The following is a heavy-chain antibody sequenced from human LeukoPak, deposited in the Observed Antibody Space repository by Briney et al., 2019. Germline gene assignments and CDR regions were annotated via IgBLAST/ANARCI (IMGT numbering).Heavy chain of an antibody. CDR2: ISGSGGST. CDR1: GFTFSSYA. D-gene: IGHD3/OR15-3a*01. J-gene: IGHJ4*02. CDR3: AKEGILGWLLSQSYYFDY. Sequence: GGSLRLSCAASGFTFSSYAMSWVRQAPGKGLEWVSAISGSGGSTYYADSVKGRFTISRDNSKNTLYLQMNSLRAEDTAVYYCAKEGILGWLLSQSYYFDYWGQGTLVTVSS. V-gene: IGHV3-23*01.